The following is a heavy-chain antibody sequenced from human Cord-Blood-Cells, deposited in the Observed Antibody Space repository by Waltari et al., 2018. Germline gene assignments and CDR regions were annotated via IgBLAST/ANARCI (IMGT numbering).Heavy chain of an antibody. Sequence: QVQLPESGPGLVKPSATLSLTCTVPGGSTRSYYWGWIRPPAGKGLEWIGRIYTCGSTNYNPHLKSRVTMSVDTSKNQFSLKLSSVTAADTAVYYCARVGSIAAAGDAFDIWGQGTMVTVSS. V-gene: IGHV4-4*07. CDR3: ARVGSIAAAGDAFDI. D-gene: IGHD6-13*01. J-gene: IGHJ3*02. CDR2: IYTCGST. CDR1: GGSTRSYY.